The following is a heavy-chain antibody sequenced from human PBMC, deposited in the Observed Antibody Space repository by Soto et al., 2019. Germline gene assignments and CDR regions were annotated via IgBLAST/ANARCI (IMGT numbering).Heavy chain of an antibody. CDR3: AREPEGGSYSGWSYYYYGMDV. CDR1: GGSISSGGYY. CDR2: IYYSGST. J-gene: IGHJ6*02. D-gene: IGHD1-26*01. Sequence: SETLSLTCTVSGGSISSGGYYWSWIRQHPGKGLEWIGYIYYSGSTYYNPSLKSRVTISVDTSKNQFSLKLSSVTAADTAVYYCAREPEGGSYSGWSYYYYGMDVWGQGTTVTVSS. V-gene: IGHV4-31*03.